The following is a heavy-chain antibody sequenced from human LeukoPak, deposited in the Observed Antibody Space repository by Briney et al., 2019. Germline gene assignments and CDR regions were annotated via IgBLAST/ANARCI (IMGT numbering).Heavy chain of an antibody. CDR1: GGSISNYY. J-gene: IGHJ4*02. CDR3: ARWVGYYFDS. D-gene: IGHD2-15*01. Sequence: SEALSLTCTVSGGSISNYYWTWIRQPPGKGLEWIGYILYSGSTNHNPSLMSRVTISVDTSKNQFSLNLRSVTTADTAVYYCARWVGYYFDSWGQGTLVTVSS. V-gene: IGHV4-59*01. CDR2: ILYSGST.